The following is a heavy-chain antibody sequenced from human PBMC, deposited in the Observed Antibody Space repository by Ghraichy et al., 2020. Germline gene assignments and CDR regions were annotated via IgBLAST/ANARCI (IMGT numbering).Heavy chain of an antibody. D-gene: IGHD2-2*01. J-gene: IGHJ3*02. CDR1: GFTFSSYW. Sequence: GGSLRLSCAASGFTFSSYWMSWVRQAPGKGLEWVANIKQDGSEKYYVDSVKGRFTISRDNAKNSLYLQMNSLRAEDTAVYYCAREGAGIVVVPAAKRGDAFDIWGQGTMVTVSS. CDR2: IKQDGSEK. V-gene: IGHV3-7*01. CDR3: AREGAGIVVVPAAKRGDAFDI.